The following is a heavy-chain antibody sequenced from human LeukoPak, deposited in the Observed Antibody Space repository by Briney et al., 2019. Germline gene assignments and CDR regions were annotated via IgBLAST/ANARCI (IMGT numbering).Heavy chain of an antibody. V-gene: IGHV3-11*04. Sequence: GGSLRLSSAASGFTFSDYYMSWIRQAPGKGLEWVSYISSSGSTIYYADSVKGRFTISRDNAKNSLYLQMNSLRAEDTAVYYCARSHSVTTSPFDYWGQGTLVTVSS. CDR1: GFTFSDYY. D-gene: IGHD4-17*01. J-gene: IGHJ4*02. CDR2: ISSSGSTI. CDR3: ARSHSVTTSPFDY.